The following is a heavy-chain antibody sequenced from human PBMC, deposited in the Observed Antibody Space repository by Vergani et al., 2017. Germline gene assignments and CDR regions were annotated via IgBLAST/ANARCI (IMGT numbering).Heavy chain of an antibody. D-gene: IGHD2-2*01. CDR2: INWNGGGT. CDR1: EFTFSNYA. Sequence: EVQLLESGGGLVQPGGSLRLTCAASEFTFSNYAMNWVRQAPGKGLEWVSGINWNGGGTGYADSVKGRFTISRDNAKNSLYLQMNSLRAEDTALYYCGMYCSSPTCGTHPRVQNYGMDVWGQGTTVTVS. J-gene: IGHJ6*02. V-gene: IGHV3-20*04. CDR3: GMYCSSPTCGTHPRVQNYGMDV.